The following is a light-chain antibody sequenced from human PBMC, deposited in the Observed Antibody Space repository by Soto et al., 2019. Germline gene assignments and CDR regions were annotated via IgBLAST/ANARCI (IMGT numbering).Light chain of an antibody. J-gene: IGKJ1*01. CDR1: QSLLHSNGYNY. CDR3: MQALQTRT. CDR2: LGS. V-gene: IGKV2-28*01. Sequence: DIVMTQSPLSLPVNPGEPASISCRSSQSLLHSNGYNYLDWYLQKPGQSPQLLIYLGSNRASGVPDRFSGSGSGTDFTLKISRVEAEDVGVYYCMQALQTRTFGQGTKVDIK.